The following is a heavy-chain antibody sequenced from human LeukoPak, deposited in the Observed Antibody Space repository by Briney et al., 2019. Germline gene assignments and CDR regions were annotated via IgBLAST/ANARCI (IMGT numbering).Heavy chain of an antibody. D-gene: IGHD5-24*01. J-gene: IGHJ4*02. V-gene: IGHV4-4*07. CDR2: IYTSGST. CDR1: GGSISTYY. CDR3: ARRSYNSPFRY. Sequence: SETLSLTCTVSGGSISTYYWSWIRQPAGKGLEWVGRIYTSGSTNYNPSLKSRVTMSIDTSKNQFSLKVTSVTAADTAVYYCARRSYNSPFRYWGQGTLVTVSS.